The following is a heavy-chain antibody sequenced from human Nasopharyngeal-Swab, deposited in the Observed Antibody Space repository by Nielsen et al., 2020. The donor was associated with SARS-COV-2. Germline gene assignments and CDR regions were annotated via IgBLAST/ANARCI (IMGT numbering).Heavy chain of an antibody. CDR3: ARTPGPAAANWFDP. CDR1: GGSIDTNAYY. CDR2: IYYSGST. V-gene: IGHV4-39*07. Sequence: SETLSLTCTVSGGSIDTNAYYWGWIRQPPGKGLEWIGRIYYSGSTHYNPSLKSRVTISVDMSKNQFSLKLRSVTAADTAVYYCARTPGPAAANWFDPWGQGTLVTVSS. J-gene: IGHJ5*02. D-gene: IGHD2-2*01.